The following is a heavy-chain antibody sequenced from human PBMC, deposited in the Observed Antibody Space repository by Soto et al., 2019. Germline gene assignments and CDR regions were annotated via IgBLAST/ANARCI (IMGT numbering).Heavy chain of an antibody. V-gene: IGHV4-31*03. D-gene: IGHD1-7*01. Sequence: SETLSLTCTVSGGSISSGGYYWSWIRQHPGKGLEWIGYIYYSGSTYYNPSLKSRVTISVDTSKNQFSLKLSSVTAADTAVYYCAREEVLELPGYYGMDVWGQGTTVTVSS. CDR2: IYYSGST. CDR3: AREEVLELPGYYGMDV. J-gene: IGHJ6*02. CDR1: GGSISSGGYY.